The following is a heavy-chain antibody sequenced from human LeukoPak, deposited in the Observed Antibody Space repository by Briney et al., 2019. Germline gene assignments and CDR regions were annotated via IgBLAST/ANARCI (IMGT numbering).Heavy chain of an antibody. D-gene: IGHD3-3*01. J-gene: IGHJ4*02. CDR3: ARDQYDTWSRRGNFDS. CDR1: GFTFGMYW. CDR2: IKLDGSEK. V-gene: IGHV3-7*03. Sequence: GGYLRLSCVASGFTFGMYWMSWVRQAPGKGLDYVANIKLDGSEKNYVYSVQGRFTISRDNTKNSLYLQMTSLRAEDTAVFYCARDQYDTWSRRGNFDSWGQVTLVIVSS.